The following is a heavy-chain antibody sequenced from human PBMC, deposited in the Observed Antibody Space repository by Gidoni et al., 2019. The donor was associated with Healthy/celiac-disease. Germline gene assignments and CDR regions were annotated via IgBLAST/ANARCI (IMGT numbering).Heavy chain of an antibody. J-gene: IGHJ6*02. D-gene: IGHD3-10*01. V-gene: IGHV1-2*02. CDR2: INPNSGGT. Sequence: QVQLVQSGAEVKKPVASVKVSCKASGYTFTGHYMHWLRQAPGPGLEWMGRINPNSGGTNYAQKFQGRVTMTRDTSISTAYMELSRLRSDDTAVYYCARGKAYCYGSGSPYGMDVWGQGTTVTVSS. CDR1: GYTFTGHY. CDR3: ARGKAYCYGSGSPYGMDV.